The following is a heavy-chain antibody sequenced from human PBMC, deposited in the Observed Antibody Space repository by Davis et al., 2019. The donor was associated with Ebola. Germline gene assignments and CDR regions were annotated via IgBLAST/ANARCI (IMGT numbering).Heavy chain of an antibody. CDR1: GGPFSGYY. CDR3: ARGGKYGSGSSYWYFDL. V-gene: IGHV4-34*01. Sequence: MPSETLSLTCGVYGGPFSGYYWSWIRQPPGKGLEWIGEINHSGSTNYNPSLWGRVSISVETSKTQFSLRLTSVIAADTAIYYCARGGKYGSGSSYWYFDLWGRGNLVTVSS. CDR2: INHSGST. D-gene: IGHD3-10*01. J-gene: IGHJ2*01.